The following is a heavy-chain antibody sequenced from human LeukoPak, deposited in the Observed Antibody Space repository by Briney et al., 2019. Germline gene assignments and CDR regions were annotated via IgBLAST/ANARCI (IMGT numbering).Heavy chain of an antibody. Sequence: SETLSLTCSVYGGYFSGYYWRWIRQPPRKGLAGVGEINHCGSTNYNSSLKSRVTISVDTSKNQFSLKLSSVTAADTAVYYCARRQLWPTRRFDYWGQGTLVTVSS. CDR2: INHCGST. CDR3: ARRQLWPTRRFDY. D-gene: IGHD5-18*01. V-gene: IGHV4-34*01. CDR1: GGYFSGYY. J-gene: IGHJ4*02.